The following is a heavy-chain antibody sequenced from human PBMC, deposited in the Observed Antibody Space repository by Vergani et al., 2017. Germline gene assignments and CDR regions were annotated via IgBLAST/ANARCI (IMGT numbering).Heavy chain of an antibody. CDR3: ARVSYGSGHADQ. Sequence: QVQLVESGGGVVQPGRSLRLSCAASGFTFSGYGMHGVRQAPGKGWEWGAVIWYDGSNKYYADSVQGRFTISRDNSKNTLYLQIDGLRVEDTAVYYCARVSYGSGHADQWGQGTLVTVSS. CDR1: GFTFSGYG. CDR2: IWYDGSNK. J-gene: IGHJ4*02. V-gene: IGHV3-33*01. D-gene: IGHD6-19*01.